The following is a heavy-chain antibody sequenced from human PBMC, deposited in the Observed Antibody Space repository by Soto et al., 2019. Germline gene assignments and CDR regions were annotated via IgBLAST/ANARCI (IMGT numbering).Heavy chain of an antibody. V-gene: IGHV4-31*03. CDR2: IYYSGST. D-gene: IGHD6-19*01. CDR3: ARDQWRGGYGMDV. Sequence: SETLALTCTVSGGSISSGGYYWSWIRQHPVKGLEWIGYIYYSGSTYYNPSLKSRVTISVDTSKNQFSLKLSSVTAADTAVYYCARDQWRGGYGMDVWGQGSTVTVSS. CDR1: GGSISSGGYY. J-gene: IGHJ6*02.